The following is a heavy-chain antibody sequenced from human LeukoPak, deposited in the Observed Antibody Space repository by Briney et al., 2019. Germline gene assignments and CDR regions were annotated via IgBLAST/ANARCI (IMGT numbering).Heavy chain of an antibody. J-gene: IGHJ6*03. CDR3: ASKIGFGELPHLYHYYMDV. V-gene: IGHV1-18*01. CDR2: ISAYNGNT. Sequence: ASVKVSCKASGYTFTSYGISWVRQAPGQGLEWMGWISAYNGNTNYAQKLQGRVTITADESTSTAYMELSSLRSEDTAVYYCASKIGFGELPHLYHYYMDVWGKGTTVTISS. D-gene: IGHD3-10*01. CDR1: GYTFTSYG.